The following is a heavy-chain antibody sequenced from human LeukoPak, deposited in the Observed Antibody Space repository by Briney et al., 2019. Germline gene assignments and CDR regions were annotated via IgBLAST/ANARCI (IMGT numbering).Heavy chain of an antibody. CDR2: IYTSGST. J-gene: IGHJ4*02. V-gene: IGHV4-61*02. CDR3: ARVGPVRYFDWSTFDY. Sequence: TSETLSLTCTVSSGSITSGTYYWSWIRQPAGKGLEWIGRIYTSGSTNYNPSLKSRVTMSVDTSKNQFSLKLSSVTAADTAVYYCARVGPVRYFDWSTFDYWGQGTLVTVSS. D-gene: IGHD3-9*01. CDR1: SGSITSGTYY.